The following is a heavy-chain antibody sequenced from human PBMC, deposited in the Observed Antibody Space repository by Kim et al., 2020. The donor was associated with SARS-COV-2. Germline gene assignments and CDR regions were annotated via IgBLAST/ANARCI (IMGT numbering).Heavy chain of an antibody. CDR3: ARNERSYYYDSSGYYSSARLDY. J-gene: IGHJ4*02. Sequence: ASVKVSCKASGYTFTGYYMHWVRQAPGQGLEWMGWINPNSGGTNYAQKFQGWVTMTRDTSISTAYMELSRLRSDDTAVYYCARNERSYYYDSSGYYSSARLDYWGQGTLVTVAS. CDR1: GYTFTGYY. CDR2: INPNSGGT. V-gene: IGHV1-2*04. D-gene: IGHD3-22*01.